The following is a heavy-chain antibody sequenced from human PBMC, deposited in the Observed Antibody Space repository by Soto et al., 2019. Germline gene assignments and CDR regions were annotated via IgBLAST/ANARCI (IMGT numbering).Heavy chain of an antibody. Sequence: SVKVSCKASGGTLSSNTITWVRQAPGQGLEWMGGITPMFGTPNYAQKFRGRVTITADESTSTAYMELSSLRSEDTAMYFCARDGTLYDSRAYYYLYWGQGTLVTVSS. CDR3: ARDGTLYDSRAYYYLY. CDR1: GGTLSSNT. V-gene: IGHV1-69*13. CDR2: ITPMFGTP. J-gene: IGHJ4*02. D-gene: IGHD3-22*01.